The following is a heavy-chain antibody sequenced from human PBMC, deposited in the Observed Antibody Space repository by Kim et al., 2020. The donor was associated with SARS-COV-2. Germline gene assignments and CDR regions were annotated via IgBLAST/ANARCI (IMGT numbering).Heavy chain of an antibody. D-gene: IGHD1-20*01. V-gene: IGHV3-33*06. Sequence: VKGPFAISRDNSTNTLYLQMNSLRAEDTAVYYCAKDPPTNWNDDGMDVWGQGTTVTVSS. J-gene: IGHJ6*02. CDR3: AKDPPTNWNDDGMDV.